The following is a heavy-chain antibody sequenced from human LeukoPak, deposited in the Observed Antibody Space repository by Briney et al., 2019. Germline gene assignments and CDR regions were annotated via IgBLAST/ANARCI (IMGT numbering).Heavy chain of an antibody. CDR1: GYSISSGYY. V-gene: IGHV4-38-2*01. Sequence: PSETLSLTCAVSGYSISSGYYWGWIRQPPGKGLEWIGSIYHSGSTYYNPSLKSRVTMSVDTSKNQFSLKLSSVTAADTAVYYCARLGYDILTGHDYWGQGTLVTVSS. CDR2: IYHSGST. D-gene: IGHD3-9*01. J-gene: IGHJ4*02. CDR3: ARLGYDILTGHDY.